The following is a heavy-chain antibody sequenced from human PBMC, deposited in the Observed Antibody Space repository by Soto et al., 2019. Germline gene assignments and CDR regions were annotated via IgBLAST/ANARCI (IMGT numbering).Heavy chain of an antibody. CDR1: GFTFRYLW. Sequence: GSPRLSFSASGFTFRYLWMSWVRQAPGKGLEWVANIKQDGTEKNYVDSVRGRFTISRDNAKNSLDLQMNSLTAEDTAVYYCASVAIWGQGTLVTVSS. CDR3: ASVAI. V-gene: IGHV3-7*01. J-gene: IGHJ4*02. D-gene: IGHD5-12*01. CDR2: IKQDGTEK.